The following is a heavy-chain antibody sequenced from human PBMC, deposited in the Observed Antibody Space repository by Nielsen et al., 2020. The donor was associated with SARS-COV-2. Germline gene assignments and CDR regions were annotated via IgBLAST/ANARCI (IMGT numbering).Heavy chain of an antibody. Sequence: GESLKISCAASGFTFQSYAMNWVRQAPGKGLEWVGRIENTAGGGTTDYAAPVKGRFTISRDDSKTTLYLQMDSLKSEDTGVYYCATDEQIPYGYNHGYPYWGQGTLVTVSS. CDR2: IENTAGGGTT. V-gene: IGHV3-15*04. J-gene: IGHJ4*02. CDR3: ATDEQIPYGYNHGYPY. CDR1: GFTFQSYA. D-gene: IGHD5-18*01.